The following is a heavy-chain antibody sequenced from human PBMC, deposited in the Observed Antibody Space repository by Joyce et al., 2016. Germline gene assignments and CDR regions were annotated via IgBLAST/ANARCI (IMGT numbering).Heavy chain of an antibody. CDR3: AKGVLRYFDLSPLDY. J-gene: IGHJ4*02. V-gene: IGHV3-30*18. CDR1: GFTFSSYG. CDR2: ISYDGSSK. D-gene: IGHD3-9*01. Sequence: QVQLVESGGGVVQPGRSLRLSCAASGFTFSSYGMHWVRQARGKGLEWVAVISYDGSSKYYADSVKGRFTISRDNSKNTLSLQMNSLRAEDTAVFYCAKGVLRYFDLSPLDYWGQGTLVTVSS.